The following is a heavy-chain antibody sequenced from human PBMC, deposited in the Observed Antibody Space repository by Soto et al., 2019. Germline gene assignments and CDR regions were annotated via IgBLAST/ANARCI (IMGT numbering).Heavy chain of an antibody. Sequence: QVQLVQSGAEVKKPGASVKVSCKASGYTFTSYDINWVRQATGQGLEWMGWMNPNSGNTGYAQKFQGRVTMTRSASXRXXYMELSCVRSEGTAVYYCARGFPGYSGSWYEGFDPGGRGTLVTVSS. D-gene: IGHD6-13*01. CDR2: MNPNSGNT. CDR1: GYTFTSYD. CDR3: ARGFPGYSGSWYEGFDP. J-gene: IGHJ5*02. V-gene: IGHV1-8*01.